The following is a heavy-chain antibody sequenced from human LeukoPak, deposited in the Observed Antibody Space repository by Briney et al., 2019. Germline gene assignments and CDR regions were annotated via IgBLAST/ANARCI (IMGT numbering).Heavy chain of an antibody. CDR2: ISYDGSNK. V-gene: IGHV3-30-3*01. CDR1: GSTFSSYA. D-gene: IGHD3-22*01. Sequence: EGSLRLSCAASGSTFSSYAMHWVRQAPGKGLEWVAVISYDGSNKYYADSVKGRFTISRDNSKNTLYLQMNSLRAEDTAVYYCARDTRGDYYDSSGYFDYWGQGTLVTVSS. CDR3: ARDTRGDYYDSSGYFDY. J-gene: IGHJ4*02.